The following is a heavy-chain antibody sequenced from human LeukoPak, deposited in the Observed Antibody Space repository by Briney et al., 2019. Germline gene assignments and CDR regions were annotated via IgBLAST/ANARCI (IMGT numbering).Heavy chain of an antibody. CDR1: GGSISSYY. CDR3: AREGYSYGRLRGDAFDI. CDR2: IYYSGST. V-gene: IGHV4-59*01. D-gene: IGHD5-18*01. J-gene: IGHJ3*02. Sequence: SETLSLTCTVSGGSISSYYWSWIRQPPGKGLEWIGYIYYSGSTNYNPSLKSRVTISVDTSKNQSSLKLSSVTAADTAVYYCAREGYSYGRLRGDAFDIWGQGTMVTVSS.